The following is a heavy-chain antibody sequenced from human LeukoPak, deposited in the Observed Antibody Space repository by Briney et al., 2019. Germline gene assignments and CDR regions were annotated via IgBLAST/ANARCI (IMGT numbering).Heavy chain of an antibody. CDR3: ARLPAAAATGYYGMDV. J-gene: IGHJ6*04. CDR2: INHGGST. V-gene: IGHV4-34*01. CDR1: GGSFSGYY. Sequence: SETLSLTCAVYGGSFSGYYWSGIRQPPGKGLEWIGEINHGGSTNYNPSLKSRVTISVDTSKNQFSLKLSSVTAADTAVYYCARLPAAAATGYYGMDVWGKGTTVTVSS. D-gene: IGHD6-13*01.